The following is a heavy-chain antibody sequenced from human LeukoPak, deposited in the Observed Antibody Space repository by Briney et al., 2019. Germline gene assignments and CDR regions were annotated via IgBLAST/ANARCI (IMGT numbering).Heavy chain of an antibody. Sequence: PGGSLRLSCVASGFTFSSAWMHWVRQAPGKGLEWVANIRQDGSEKYYVHSVKGRFTISRDNAKNSLYLQMNSLRAEDTAVYYCSFFDSRLVGVNENCRGQGTLVTVSS. D-gene: IGHD4-23*01. V-gene: IGHV3-7*01. CDR1: GFTFSSAW. J-gene: IGHJ4*02. CDR2: IRQDGSEK. CDR3: SFFDSRLVGVNENC.